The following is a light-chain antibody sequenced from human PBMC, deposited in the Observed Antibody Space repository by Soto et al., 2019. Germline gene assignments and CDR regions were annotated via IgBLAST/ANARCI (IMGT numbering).Light chain of an antibody. CDR3: QQYNSFST. J-gene: IGKJ1*01. V-gene: IGKV1-5*01. CDR1: LAISNW. Sequence: DIQMTQSPSTLSASVGDRVTITCRASLAISNWLAWYQQKPGKAPKLLIYDASILQGGVPPRFSGSGSGTEFTLTISSLQPDDVATYFCQQYNSFSTFVQGTKV. CDR2: DAS.